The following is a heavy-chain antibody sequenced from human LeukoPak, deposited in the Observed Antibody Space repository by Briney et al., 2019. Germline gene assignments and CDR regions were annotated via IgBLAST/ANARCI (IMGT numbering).Heavy chain of an antibody. CDR2: ISAYNGNT. V-gene: IGHV1-18*01. CDR1: GYALTSYG. Sequence: ASVKVSCKPSGYALTSYGISWVRQAPGQGLEWMGWISAYNGNTNYAQKFQGRGAMTTDRSRTTAFIEVTSLTYDDTAVYYCARGTRASFFDMWGQGTMVTVSS. CDR3: ARGTRASFFDM. J-gene: IGHJ3*02.